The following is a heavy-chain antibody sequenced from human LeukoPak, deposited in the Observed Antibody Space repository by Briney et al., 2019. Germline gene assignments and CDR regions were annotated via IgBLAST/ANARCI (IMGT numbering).Heavy chain of an antibody. D-gene: IGHD6-19*01. CDR2: ISSTSSYI. J-gene: IGHJ4*02. CDR1: GFTFSSYT. CDR3: AKSIAVAGGFDY. Sequence: GGSLRLSCAASGFTFSSYTMNWVRQAPGKGLEWVSSISSTSSYIYYADSVKGRFTISRDNSKNTLYLQMNSLRAEDTAVYYCAKSIAVAGGFDYWGQGTLVTVSS. V-gene: IGHV3-21*04.